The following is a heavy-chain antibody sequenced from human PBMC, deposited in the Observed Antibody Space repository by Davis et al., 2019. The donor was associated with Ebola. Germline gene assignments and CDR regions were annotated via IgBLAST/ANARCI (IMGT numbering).Heavy chain of an antibody. J-gene: IGHJ5*02. CDR2: IYSGGST. D-gene: IGHD3-10*01. Sequence: GGSLRLSCAASGFTVSSNYMSWVRQAPGKGLEWVSVIYSGGSTYYADSVKGRFTISRANSKNTLYLQMNSLRAEDTAVYYCARDITLRGPFDPWGQGTLVTVSS. CDR1: GFTVSSNY. CDR3: ARDITLRGPFDP. V-gene: IGHV3-66*01.